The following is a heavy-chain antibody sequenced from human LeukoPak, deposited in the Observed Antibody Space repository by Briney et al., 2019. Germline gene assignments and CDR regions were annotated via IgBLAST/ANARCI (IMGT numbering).Heavy chain of an antibody. D-gene: IGHD3-22*01. J-gene: IGHJ4*02. V-gene: IGHV1-46*01. CDR3: ARDGDYYDSSGHIDY. CDR1: GYSFTSHY. Sequence: ASVKVSCKASGYSFTSHYMHWVRQAPGQGLEWMGLINPSGSSTLYAQKFQGRVTMTRDMSTTTDYMELSSLRSEDTAVYYCARDGDYYDSSGHIDYWGQGTLVTVSP. CDR2: INPSGSST.